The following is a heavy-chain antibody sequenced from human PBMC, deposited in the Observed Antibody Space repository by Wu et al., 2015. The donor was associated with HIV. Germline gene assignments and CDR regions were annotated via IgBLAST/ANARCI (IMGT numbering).Heavy chain of an antibody. V-gene: IGHV1-2*02. CDR2: INPHSADT. CDR1: GGTFSSYA. D-gene: IGHD3-10*01. J-gene: IGHJ5*02. CDR3: ARGRLLLWFGESYWFDP. Sequence: QVQLVQSGAEVKKPGSSVKVSCKASGGTFSSYAISWVRQAPGQGLEWMGWINPHSADTIYAQKFQGRVTMTRDTSISTAYMELSRLRSDDTAVYYCARGRLLLWFGESYWFDPWGQGTLVTVSS.